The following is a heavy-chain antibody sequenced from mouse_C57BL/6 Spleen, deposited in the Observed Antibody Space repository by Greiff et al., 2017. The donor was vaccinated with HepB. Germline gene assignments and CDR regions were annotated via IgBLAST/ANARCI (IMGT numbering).Heavy chain of an antibody. CDR2: ISSGGDYT. CDR3: TREGGSSYWYFDV. V-gene: IGHV5-9-1*02. D-gene: IGHD1-1*01. J-gene: IGHJ1*03. Sequence: EVKLVESGAGLVKPGGSLKLSCAASGFTFSSYAMSWVRQTPEKRLEWVAYISSGGDYTYYADTVKGRFTISRDNARNTRYLQMSSLKSEDTAMYYCTREGGSSYWYFDVWGTGTTVTVSS. CDR1: GFTFSSYA.